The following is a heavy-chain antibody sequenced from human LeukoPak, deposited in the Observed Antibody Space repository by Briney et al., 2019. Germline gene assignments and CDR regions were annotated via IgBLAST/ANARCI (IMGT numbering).Heavy chain of an antibody. V-gene: IGHV3-7*01. J-gene: IGHJ4*02. CDR2: IKEDGSEK. Sequence: GGSLRLSCAASGFTFSSSWMSWVRQAPGTGLEWVANIKEDGSEKYYVDSVKGRFTISRDNAQNSLYLQMSSLRAEDTAVYYCASSGWNYDYFDYWGQGTLVTVSS. D-gene: IGHD1-7*01. CDR1: GFTFSSSW. CDR3: ASSGWNYDYFDY.